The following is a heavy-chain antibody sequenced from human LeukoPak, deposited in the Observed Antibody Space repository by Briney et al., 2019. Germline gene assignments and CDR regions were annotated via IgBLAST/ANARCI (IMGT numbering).Heavy chain of an antibody. J-gene: IGHJ6*03. D-gene: IGHD5-24*01. CDR3: ARIVRDGYNYSYYYNMDV. CDR2: IYYSGST. CDR1: GGSFSSSY. Sequence: PSETLSLTCAVYGGSFSSSYWSWIRQPPGKGLEWIGYIYYSGSTNYNPSLKSRVIISVDTSKNQLSLKVSSVTAADTAIYYCARIVRDGYNYSYYYNMDVWGKGTTVTISS. V-gene: IGHV4-59*01.